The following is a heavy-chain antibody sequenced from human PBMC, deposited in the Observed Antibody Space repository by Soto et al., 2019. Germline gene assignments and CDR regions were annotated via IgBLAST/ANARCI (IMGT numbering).Heavy chain of an antibody. CDR1: GFTFSSYA. J-gene: IGHJ3*02. V-gene: IGHV3-23*01. D-gene: IGHD2-15*01. CDR2: ISGSGGST. Sequence: EVQLLESGGGLVQPGGSLRLSCAASGFTFSSYAMSWVRQAPGKGRGGVSPISGSGGSTYYADSVKGRFTISRDNSKNTLYLQMNSLRAEDTAVYYCAKDFGVAATFRKKESGFDIWGQGTMVTVSS. CDR3: AKDFGVAATFRKKESGFDI.